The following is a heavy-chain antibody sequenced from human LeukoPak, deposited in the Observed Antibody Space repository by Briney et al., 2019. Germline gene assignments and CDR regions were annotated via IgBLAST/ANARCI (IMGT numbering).Heavy chain of an antibody. Sequence: PGGSLRLSCAASGFTFSSYGMHWVRQAPGKGLEWVAFIRYEGSNKYYADSVKGRFTISRDNSKNTLYLQMNSLRAEDTAVYYCATSAKAELRDYWGQGTLVTVSS. V-gene: IGHV3-30*02. J-gene: IGHJ4*02. CDR1: GFTFSSYG. CDR3: ATSAKAELRDY. CDR2: IRYEGSNK. D-gene: IGHD1-7*01.